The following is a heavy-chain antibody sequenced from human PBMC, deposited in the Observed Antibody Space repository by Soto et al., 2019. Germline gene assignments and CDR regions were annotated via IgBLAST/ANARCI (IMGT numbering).Heavy chain of an antibody. CDR3: SREVNFYGLDV. V-gene: IGHV1-8*01. J-gene: IGHJ6*02. Sequence: VQLVQSGAEVKKPGASEKVPCKASGHTFTSYDINWVRQATGQGLEWMGWMNPNSGNTGYAQKFQGRVTMTRNTSISTAYMELSSLRSEDTAVYYCSREVNFYGLDVWGQGTTVTVSS. CDR2: MNPNSGNT. CDR1: GHTFTSYD.